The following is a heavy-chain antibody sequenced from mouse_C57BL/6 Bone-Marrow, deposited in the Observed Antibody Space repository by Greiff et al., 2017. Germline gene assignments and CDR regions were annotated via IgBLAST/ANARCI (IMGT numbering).Heavy chain of an antibody. V-gene: IGHV7-1*01. CDR3: ARVSSTGTGYYFDY. CDR1: GFTFSDFY. Sequence: EVQVVASGGGLVQSGRSLRLSCATSGFTFSDFYMEWVRQAPGKGLGWIAASRNKANDYTTEYSASVKGRFIVSRDTSQSILYLQMNALRAEDTAIYYCARVSSTGTGYYFDYWGQGTTLTVSS. D-gene: IGHD4-1*02. CDR2: SRNKANDYTT. J-gene: IGHJ2*01.